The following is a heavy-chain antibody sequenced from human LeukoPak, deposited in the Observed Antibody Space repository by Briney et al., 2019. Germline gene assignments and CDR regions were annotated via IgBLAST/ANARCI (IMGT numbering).Heavy chain of an antibody. D-gene: IGHD4-17*01. Sequence: GSLRLSCAASGFTFSSYAMHWVRQAPGKGLEWVAVISYDGSNKYYADSVKGRFTISRDNSKNTLYLQMNSLRAEDTAVYYCARDLGGEIYWGQGTLVTVSS. J-gene: IGHJ4*02. CDR1: GFTFSSYA. V-gene: IGHV3-30-3*01. CDR3: ARDLGGEIY. CDR2: ISYDGSNK.